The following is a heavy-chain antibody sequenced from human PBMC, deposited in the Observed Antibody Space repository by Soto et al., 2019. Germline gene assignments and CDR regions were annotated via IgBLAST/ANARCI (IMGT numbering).Heavy chain of an antibody. CDR1: GYTFTSYG. CDR2: ISAYNGNT. Sequence: ASVKVSCKASGYTFTSYGISWARQAPGQGLEWMGWISAYNGNTNYAQKLQGRVTMTTDTSTSTAYMELRSLRSDDTAVYYCARTKVYYYGSGSPVDYWGQGTLVTVSS. V-gene: IGHV1-18*01. CDR3: ARTKVYYYGSGSPVDY. J-gene: IGHJ4*02. D-gene: IGHD3-10*01.